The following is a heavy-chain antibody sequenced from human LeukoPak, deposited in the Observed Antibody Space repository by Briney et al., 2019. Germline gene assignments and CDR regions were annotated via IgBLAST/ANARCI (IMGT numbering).Heavy chain of an antibody. V-gene: IGHV3-23*01. CDR3: AKDYGGSSLFDY. D-gene: IGHD1-26*01. J-gene: IGHJ4*02. CDR2: IRGSGTTT. Sequence: PGGSLRLSCAASGFTFSRYTISWVRQAPGKGLEWVAGIRGSGTTTYYADSVKGRFTISRDNSKNTLYLQMNSLRDEDTAVYYCAKDYGGSSLFDYWGQGTLVTVSS. CDR1: GFTFSRYT.